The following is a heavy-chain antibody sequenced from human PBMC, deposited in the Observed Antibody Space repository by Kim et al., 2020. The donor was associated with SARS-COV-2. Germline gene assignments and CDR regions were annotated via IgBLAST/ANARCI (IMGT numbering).Heavy chain of an antibody. V-gene: IGHV7-4-1*02. CDR3: ARRERASKGAAPWGHY. D-gene: IGHD6-6*01. CDR1: GYTFTNYA. J-gene: IGHJ4*02. CDR2: INTNTGNP. Sequence: ASVKVSCKASGYTFTNYAMNWVRQAPGQGLEWMGWINTNTGNPTYAQGFTGRFVFSLDTSVSTAYLQISSLKAEDTVVYYCARRERASKGAAPWGHYWGQGTLVTVSS.